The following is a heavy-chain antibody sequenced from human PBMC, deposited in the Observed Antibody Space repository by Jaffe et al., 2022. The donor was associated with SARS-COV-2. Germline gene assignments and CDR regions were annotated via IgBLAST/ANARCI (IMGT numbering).Heavy chain of an antibody. CDR2: ISSSSSTI. J-gene: IGHJ4*02. D-gene: IGHD3-16*01. Sequence: EVQLVESGGGLVQPGGSLRLSCAASGFTFSSYRMNWVRQAPGKGLEWVSHISSSSSTIYYADSVKGRFTISRDNAKNSLYLQMNSLRDEDTAVYYCARDRLSGGADLFDYWGQGTLVTVSS. CDR3: ARDRLSGGADLFDY. CDR1: GFTFSSYR. V-gene: IGHV3-48*02.